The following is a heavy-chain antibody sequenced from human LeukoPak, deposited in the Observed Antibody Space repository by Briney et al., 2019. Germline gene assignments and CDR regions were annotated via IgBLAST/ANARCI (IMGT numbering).Heavy chain of an antibody. Sequence: GGSLRLSCAASGFTFSSYAMSWVRQAPGKGLEWVSAISGSGGSTYYADSVKGRFTISRDNSKNTLYLQMNSLRAEDAAVYYCAYYSGYTLFDYWGQGTLVTVSS. V-gene: IGHV3-23*01. D-gene: IGHD5-12*01. CDR2: ISGSGGST. CDR1: GFTFSSYA. CDR3: AYYSGYTLFDY. J-gene: IGHJ4*02.